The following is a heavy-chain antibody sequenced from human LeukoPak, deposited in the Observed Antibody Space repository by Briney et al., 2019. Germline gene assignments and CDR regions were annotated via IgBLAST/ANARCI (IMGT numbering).Heavy chain of an antibody. D-gene: IGHD1-26*01. V-gene: IGHV3-11*04. CDR2: ITNSGRST. J-gene: IGHJ4*02. CDR1: GFSFSNYF. Sequence: PGGSLRLSCEASGFSFSNYFMSWIRQARGKGLEWVSYITNSGRSTNYADAVKGRFTISRDNAKKSIYLEMTDLRAEDTGVYYCAREASGNYHVFDSWGQGTLVTVSS. CDR3: AREASGNYHVFDS.